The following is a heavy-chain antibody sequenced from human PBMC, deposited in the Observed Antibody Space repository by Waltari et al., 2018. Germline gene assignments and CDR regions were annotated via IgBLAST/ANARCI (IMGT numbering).Heavy chain of an antibody. J-gene: IGHJ4*02. CDR1: GGDYW. CDR2: VKSDGTRP. V-gene: IGHV3-74*01. CDR3: TTNPPGY. Sequence: EVQLVESGGGLVQSGGSLRLSCADSGGDYWMDWVRQAPGKGLRWVSRVKSDGTRPTYADSVKGRFTVSRDSANNMLYLQMNSLRAEDTAVYYCTTNPPGYWGQGTLVTVSS.